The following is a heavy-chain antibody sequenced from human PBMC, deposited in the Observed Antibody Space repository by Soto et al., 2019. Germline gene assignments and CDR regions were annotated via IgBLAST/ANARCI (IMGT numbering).Heavy chain of an antibody. J-gene: IGHJ3*02. CDR2: IYYSGST. CDR1: GGSLSSPSYY. D-gene: IGHD1-1*01. CDR3: ARHVNPWTQGAFDI. Sequence: PSETLSLACTVSGGSLSSPSYYWAWIRQPPGKVLEWIGSIYYSGSTYYNPSLKSRVTISVDTSKNQFSLKLSSVTAADTAVYYCARHVNPWTQGAFDIWGQGTMVT. V-gene: IGHV4-39*01.